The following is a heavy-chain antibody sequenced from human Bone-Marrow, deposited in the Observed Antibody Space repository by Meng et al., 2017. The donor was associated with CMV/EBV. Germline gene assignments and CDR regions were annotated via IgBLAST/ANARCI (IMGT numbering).Heavy chain of an antibody. CDR3: ARRVRYCSATNCFTLGFDY. D-gene: IGHD2-15*01. CDR1: FIASW. V-gene: IGHV5-51*01. J-gene: IGHJ4*02. Sequence: FIASWIGWVAHVPGKGLELMGIFYPADSDTRYSPSFQGQVTISADKSISAAYLQWSSLKASDTAIYYCARRVRYCSATNCFTLGFDYWGQGTLVTVSS. CDR2: FYPADSDT.